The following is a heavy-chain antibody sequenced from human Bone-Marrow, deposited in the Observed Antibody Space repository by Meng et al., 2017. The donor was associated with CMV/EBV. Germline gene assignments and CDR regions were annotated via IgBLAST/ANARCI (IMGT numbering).Heavy chain of an antibody. CDR3: AREWGLRQQLGYFDY. CDR2: ISSSSSYI. V-gene: IGHV3-21*01. J-gene: IGHJ4*02. Sequence: GESLKISCAASGFTFDDYGMSWVRQAPGKGLEWVSSISSSSSYIYYADSVKGRFTISRDNAKNSLYLQMNSLRAEDTAVYYCAREWGLRQQLGYFDYWGQGTLVTVSS. CDR1: GFTFDDYG. D-gene: IGHD6-13*01.